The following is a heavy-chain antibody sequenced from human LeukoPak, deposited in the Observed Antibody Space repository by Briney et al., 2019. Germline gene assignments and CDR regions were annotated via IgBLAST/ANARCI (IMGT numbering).Heavy chain of an antibody. V-gene: IGHV4-39*01. J-gene: IGHJ3*02. D-gene: IGHD3-22*01. Sequence: SETLSLTCTVSGGSISRSTYYWGWIRQPPGKGLEWIGSNSGTTYYNPSLKSRVTISGDTSKNQFSLKLSSVTAADTAVYYCARHDSSGPYNAFDIWGQGTMVTVSS. CDR3: ARHDSSGPYNAFDI. CDR2: NSGTT. CDR1: GGSISRSTYY.